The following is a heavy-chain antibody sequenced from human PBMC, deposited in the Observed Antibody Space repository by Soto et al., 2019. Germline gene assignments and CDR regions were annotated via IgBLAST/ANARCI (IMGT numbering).Heavy chain of an antibody. CDR1: GGSFSGYY. J-gene: IGHJ6*02. D-gene: IGHD3-10*01. V-gene: IGHV4-34*01. Sequence: SETLSLTCAVYGGSFSGYYWSWIRQPPGKGLEWIGEINHSGSTNYNPSLKSRVTISVDTSKNQVSLKLSSVTAADTAVYYCERVSGIYYYGMDVWGQGTTVT. CDR3: ERVSGIYYYGMDV. CDR2: INHSGST.